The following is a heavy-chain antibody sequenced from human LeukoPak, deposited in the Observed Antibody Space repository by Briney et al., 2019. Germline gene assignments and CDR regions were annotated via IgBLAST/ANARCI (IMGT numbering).Heavy chain of an antibody. CDR2: INPISGDT. Sequence: ASVKVSCKASGYTFTAYYIHWVRQAPGQGLEWMGCINPISGDTNSAQKFQGWVTMTRDRSTSTTYMELTRLKFDDTAVYYCARENIVALKTFDSWGQGSLVTVSS. V-gene: IGHV1-2*04. J-gene: IGHJ4*02. D-gene: IGHD5-12*01. CDR1: GYTFTAYY. CDR3: ARENIVALKTFDS.